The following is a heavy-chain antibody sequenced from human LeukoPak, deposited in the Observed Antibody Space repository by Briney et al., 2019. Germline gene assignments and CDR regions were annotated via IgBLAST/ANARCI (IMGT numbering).Heavy chain of an antibody. CDR2: INHSGST. J-gene: IGHJ4*02. CDR1: GGSFSGYY. Sequence: PSETLSLTCAVSGGSFSGYYWSWIRQPPGKGLEWIGEINHSGSTNYNPSLKSRVTISVDTSKNQFSLKLSSVTAADTAVYYCARDLYYFDYWGQGTLVTVSS. CDR3: ARDLYYFDY. V-gene: IGHV4-34*01.